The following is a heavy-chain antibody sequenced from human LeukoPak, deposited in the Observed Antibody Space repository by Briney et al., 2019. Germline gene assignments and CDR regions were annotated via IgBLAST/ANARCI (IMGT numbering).Heavy chain of an antibody. CDR3: ASSGITIFGVVIDLTPYDAFDI. V-gene: IGHV1-69*05. CDR2: IIPIFGTA. Sequence: ASVKVSCKASGGTFSSYAISWVRQAPGQGLEWMGGIIPIFGTANYAQKFQGRVTITTDESTSTAYMELSSLRSEDTAVYYCASSGITIFGVVIDLTPYDAFDIWGQGTMVTVS. CDR1: GGTFSSYA. D-gene: IGHD3-3*01. J-gene: IGHJ3*02.